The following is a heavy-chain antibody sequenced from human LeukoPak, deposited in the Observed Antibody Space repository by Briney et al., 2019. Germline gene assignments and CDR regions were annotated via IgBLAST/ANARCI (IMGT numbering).Heavy chain of an antibody. V-gene: IGHV3-23*01. CDR1: GFIFSSYG. Sequence: PGGSLRLSCAASGFIFSSYGMSWVRQAPGKGLEWLSSIGITGGTYYADSVKGRLTISRDNSKNTLYLQMNSLRAEDTAVYYCASSLHPLDYGDFLFDYWGQGTLVTVSS. D-gene: IGHD4-17*01. J-gene: IGHJ4*02. CDR2: IGITGGT. CDR3: ASSLHPLDYGDFLFDY.